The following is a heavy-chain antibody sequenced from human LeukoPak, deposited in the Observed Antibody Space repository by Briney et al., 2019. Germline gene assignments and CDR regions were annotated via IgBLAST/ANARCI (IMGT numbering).Heavy chain of an antibody. CDR1: GYSISSGYY. D-gene: IGHD3-22*01. J-gene: IGHJ4*02. CDR3: ARVRYFDSSGYYYDFDY. CDR2: IWHSGNT. V-gene: IGHV4-38-2*02. Sequence: SETLSLTCTVSGYSISSGYYWGWSRQPPGKGLEWIGNIWHSGNTYYNPSLKSRVTISVDTSKNPFSLKLSSVTAADTAVYYCARVRYFDSSGYYYDFDYWGQGTLVTVSS.